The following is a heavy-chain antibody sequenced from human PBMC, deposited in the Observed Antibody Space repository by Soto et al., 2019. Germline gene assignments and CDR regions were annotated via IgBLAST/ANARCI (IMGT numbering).Heavy chain of an antibody. CDR1: GFTFSAYW. Sequence: HPGGSLILSCAVSGFTFSAYWMHWVRQVPGKGLTWVSRISDDGSTATYADSVKGRFVISRDNAKNSLYLEMNTLRADDSGLYYCARGPRVSSTGTGAHWGRGTLVTVSS. CDR2: ISDDGSTA. V-gene: IGHV3-74*01. CDR3: ARGPRVSSTGTGAH. D-gene: IGHD1-1*01. J-gene: IGHJ4*02.